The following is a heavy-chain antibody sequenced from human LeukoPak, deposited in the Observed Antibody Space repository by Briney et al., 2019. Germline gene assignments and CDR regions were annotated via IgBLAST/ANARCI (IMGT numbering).Heavy chain of an antibody. V-gene: IGHV3-21*04. D-gene: IGHD3-10*01. CDR3: AKDTTTYYYGSGSYY. CDR2: ISSSSSYI. CDR1: GFTFSSYS. J-gene: IGHJ4*02. Sequence: PGGSLRLSCAASGFTFSSYSMNWVRQAPGKGLEWVSSISSSSSYIYYADSVKGRFTISRDNSKNTLYLQMNSLRAEDTAVYYCAKDTTTYYYGSGSYYWGQGTLVTVSS.